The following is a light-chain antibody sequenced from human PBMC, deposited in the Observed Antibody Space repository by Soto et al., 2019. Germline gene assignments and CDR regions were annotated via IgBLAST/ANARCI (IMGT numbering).Light chain of an antibody. CDR3: LLHMGSGFWA. J-gene: IGLJ3*02. CDR2: STK. Sequence: QAVVTQEPSLSVSPGGTVTLTCGLSSASVSTTHFPSWYQQSPGQPPRTLIHSTKTRSSGVPDRFSGSILGHKAALTITGAEADGESDYYCLLHMGSGFWAFGGGTKLTVL. CDR1: SASVSTTHF. V-gene: IGLV8-61*01.